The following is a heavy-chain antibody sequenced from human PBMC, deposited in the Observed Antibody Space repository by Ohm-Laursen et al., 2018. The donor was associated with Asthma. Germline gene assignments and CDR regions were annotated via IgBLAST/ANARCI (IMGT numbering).Heavy chain of an antibody. CDR3: ARGLRELLYYYYGMDV. Sequence: GSLRLSCTASGFTFSSYSMNWVRQAPGKGLVWVSRINSDGSSTSYADSVKGRFTISRDNAKNTLYLQMNSLRAEDTAAYYCARGLRELLYYYYGMDVWGQGTTVTVSS. J-gene: IGHJ6*02. CDR2: INSDGSST. D-gene: IGHD1-26*01. CDR1: GFTFSSYS. V-gene: IGHV3-74*01.